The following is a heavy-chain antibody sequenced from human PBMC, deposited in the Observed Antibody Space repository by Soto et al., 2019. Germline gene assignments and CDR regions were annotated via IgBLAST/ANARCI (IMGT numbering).Heavy chain of an antibody. CDR3: ARQQLVNNWFDP. J-gene: IGHJ5*02. CDR2: IYYSGST. CDR1: VGSISSYY. Sequence: PSETLSLTCTVSVGSISSYYWSLIRQPPGKGLEWIGYIYYSGSTNYNPSLKSRVTISVDTSKNQFSLKLSSVTAADTAVYYCARQQLVNNWFDPWGQGTLVTVPQ. D-gene: IGHD6-13*01. V-gene: IGHV4-59*01.